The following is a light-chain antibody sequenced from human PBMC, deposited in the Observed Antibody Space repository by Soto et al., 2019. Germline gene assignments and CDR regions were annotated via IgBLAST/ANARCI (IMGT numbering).Light chain of an antibody. CDR1: QVIPAY. V-gene: IGKV1-33*01. CDR2: DTS. Sequence: DIQLTQSPPSLSASVGDRVTITCRASQVIPAYLNWYQQKPGEAPKLVIYDTSTLEIGVPSRFGGGGSGTDFTLTITGLQPEDYATYYCQQYERLPYSFGQGTKV. J-gene: IGKJ2*03. CDR3: QQYERLPYS.